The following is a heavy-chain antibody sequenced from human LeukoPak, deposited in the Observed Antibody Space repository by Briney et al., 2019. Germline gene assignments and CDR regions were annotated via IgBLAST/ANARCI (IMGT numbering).Heavy chain of an antibody. CDR2: IYYSGIT. J-gene: IGHJ5*01. V-gene: IGHV4-39*01. CDR3: ARVRRSLNWFDS. Sequence: SETLSLTCAVSGDSISTTNYYWGWIRQPPGKGLEWIGIIYYSGITHYNPSLKSRVTILVDTSKNQFFLKLSSVTDADTAVYYCARVRRSLNWFDSWGQGTLVTVSS. CDR1: GDSISTTNYY. D-gene: IGHD3-3*01.